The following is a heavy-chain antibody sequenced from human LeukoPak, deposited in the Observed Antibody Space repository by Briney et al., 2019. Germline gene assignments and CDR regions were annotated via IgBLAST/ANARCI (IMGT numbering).Heavy chain of an antibody. CDR1: GFIFSSYW. V-gene: IGHV3-7*04. J-gene: IGHJ4*02. D-gene: IGHD4-23*01. Sequence: GGSLRLSCAASGFIFSSYWVNWVRQAPGKGLERVANIKEDGGEKYYADSVKGRFTISRDNAENSLYLQMNSLRAEDTAVYYCTRIRYAGNSFDYWGQGTLVTVSS. CDR2: IKEDGGEK. CDR3: TRIRYAGNSFDY.